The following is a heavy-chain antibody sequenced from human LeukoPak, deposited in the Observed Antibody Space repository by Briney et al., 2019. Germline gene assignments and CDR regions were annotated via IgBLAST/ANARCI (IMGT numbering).Heavy chain of an antibody. CDR3: ARAAPNYGGNSWFDY. J-gene: IGHJ4*02. CDR1: GFTFSSYS. CDR2: ISSSSSYI. D-gene: IGHD4-23*01. V-gene: IGHV3-21*01. Sequence: PGGSLRLSCAASGFTFSSYSMNWDRQAPGKGLEWVSSISSSSSYIYYADSVKGRFTISRDNAKNSLYLQMNSLRAEDTAVYYCARAAPNYGGNSWFDYWGQGTLVTVSS.